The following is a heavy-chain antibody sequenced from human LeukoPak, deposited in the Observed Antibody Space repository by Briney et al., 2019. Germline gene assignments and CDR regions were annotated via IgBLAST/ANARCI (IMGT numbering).Heavy chain of an antibody. Sequence: GVSLRLSCAASGFTFSSYWMSWVRQAPGKGLEWVALIKQDGGEKYYLDSVKGRFTISRDNAKNSLYLQMSSLRAEDTAVYFCTRDGTAAGPYFDLWGQGTLVTVSS. CDR1: GFTFSSYW. CDR2: IKQDGGEK. CDR3: TRDGTAAGPYFDL. V-gene: IGHV3-7*01. J-gene: IGHJ4*01. D-gene: IGHD6-13*01.